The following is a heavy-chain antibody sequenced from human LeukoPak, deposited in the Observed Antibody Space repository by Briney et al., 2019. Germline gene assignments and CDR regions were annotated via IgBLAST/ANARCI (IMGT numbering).Heavy chain of an antibody. CDR3: ATIMYSSSRKENWFDP. Sequence: ASVKVSCKVSGYTLTELSMHWVRQAPGRGLEWMGGFDPEDGETIYAQKFQGRVTMTEDTSTDTAYMELSSLRSEDTAVYYCATIMYSSSRKENWFDPWGQGTLVTVSS. CDR1: GYTLTELS. D-gene: IGHD6-13*01. J-gene: IGHJ5*02. V-gene: IGHV1-24*01. CDR2: FDPEDGET.